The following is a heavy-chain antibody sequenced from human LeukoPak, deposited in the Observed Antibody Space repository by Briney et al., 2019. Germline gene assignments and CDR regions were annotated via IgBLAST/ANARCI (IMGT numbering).Heavy chain of an antibody. Sequence: GGSLGLSCAASGFSFSSFNMNWVRQGPGKGLMWVSRLNEDGSTADYADSVKGRFTMSRDNAKGKVFLEMRGLTVEDTAIYFCVRERIYYSDLAYKERENFDPWGRGTLVTVSS. CDR3: VRERIYYSDLAYKERENFDP. V-gene: IGHV3-74*01. CDR1: GFSFSSFN. CDR2: LNEDGSTA. D-gene: IGHD1-26*01. J-gene: IGHJ5*02.